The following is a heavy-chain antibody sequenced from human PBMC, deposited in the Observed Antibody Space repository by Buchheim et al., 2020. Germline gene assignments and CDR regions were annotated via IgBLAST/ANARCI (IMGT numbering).Heavy chain of an antibody. Sequence: QVQLVQSGAEVKKPGASVKVSCKASGYTFTSYYVHWVRQAPGQGLEWMGIINPSSGSTSYSQKFQGRVTMTRDTSTSTGYMELSSLRSEDTAVYYCVRVYCTAGRCSDFDYWGQGTL. V-gene: IGHV1-46*01. CDR2: INPSSGST. CDR3: VRVYCTAGRCSDFDY. CDR1: GYTFTSYY. J-gene: IGHJ4*02. D-gene: IGHD2-15*01.